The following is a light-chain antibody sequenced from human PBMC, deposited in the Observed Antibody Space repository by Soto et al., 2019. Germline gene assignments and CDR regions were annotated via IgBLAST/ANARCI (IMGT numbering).Light chain of an antibody. CDR3: QQYGSSLWP. CDR2: GAS. J-gene: IGKJ1*01. CDR1: QSVSSSY. V-gene: IGKV3-20*01. Sequence: THSLVALSLSPRERATLSCRASQSVSSSYLAWYQQKPGQAPRLLIYGASSRATGIPDRFSGSGSGTDFTLTISRLEPEDFAVYYCQQYGSSLWPFGQ.